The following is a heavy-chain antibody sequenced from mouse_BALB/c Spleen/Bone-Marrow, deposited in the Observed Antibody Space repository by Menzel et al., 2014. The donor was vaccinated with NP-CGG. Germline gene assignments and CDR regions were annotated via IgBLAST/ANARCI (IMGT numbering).Heavy chain of an antibody. D-gene: IGHD2-2*01. CDR3: TRWLPYAMDY. V-gene: IGHV1-69*02. J-gene: IGHJ4*01. CDR1: GYTFXNYW. CDR2: IYPSDSYT. Sequence: QVQLQQSGAELVRPGASVKLSCKASGYTFXNYWINWVKQRPGQGLEWIGNIYPSDSYTNYNQKFKDKATLTVDKSSSTAYMQLSSPTSEDPAVYYCTRWLPYAMDYWGQGTSVTVSS.